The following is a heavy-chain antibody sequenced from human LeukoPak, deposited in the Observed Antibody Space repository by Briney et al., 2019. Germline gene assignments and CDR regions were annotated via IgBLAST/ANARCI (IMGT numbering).Heavy chain of an antibody. D-gene: IGHD3-22*01. Sequence: PGGSLRLSCAVSGFTVSSNYMSWGRQAPGKGLEWVSVIYGTGTTYYADSVKGRFTISRDNSKNTLYLQMNSLRAEDTAVYYCAKDRLGALYYYDSSGYYRFDYWGQGTLVTVSS. V-gene: IGHV3-66*03. CDR3: AKDRLGALYYYDSSGYYRFDY. CDR1: GFTVSSNY. J-gene: IGHJ4*01. CDR2: IYGTGTT.